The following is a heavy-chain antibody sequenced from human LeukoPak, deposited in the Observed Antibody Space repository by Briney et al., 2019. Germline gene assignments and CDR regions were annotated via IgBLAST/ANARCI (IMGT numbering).Heavy chain of an antibody. D-gene: IGHD6-13*01. CDR1: GYTFTSYG. J-gene: IGHJ4*02. V-gene: IGHV1-18*01. CDR3: ARDDVAAAGTYYFDY. CDR2: ISAYNGNT. Sequence: ASVKVSCKASGYTFTSYGISWVRQAPGQGLEWMGWISAYNGNTNYAQKLQGRVTMTTDTSTSTAYMELRSLRSDDTAVYYCARDDVAAAGTYYFDYWGQGTLVTVSS.